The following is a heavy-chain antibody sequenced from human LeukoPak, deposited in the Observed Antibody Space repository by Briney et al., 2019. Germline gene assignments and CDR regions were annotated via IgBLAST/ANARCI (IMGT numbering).Heavy chain of an antibody. V-gene: IGHV3-30*02. CDR1: GFTFSRYG. CDR2: VRYDGSNK. CDR3: AKDRTSDNSDDDY. Sequence: GGSLRLSCAASGFTFSRYGMQWVRPAPGGGLEGVALVRYDGSNKYYEDSVKGRFTVSRDNSKNTLYLETNSLRTEDTAVYYCAKDRTSDNSDDDYWGQGTLVTVSS. D-gene: IGHD3-22*01. J-gene: IGHJ4*02.